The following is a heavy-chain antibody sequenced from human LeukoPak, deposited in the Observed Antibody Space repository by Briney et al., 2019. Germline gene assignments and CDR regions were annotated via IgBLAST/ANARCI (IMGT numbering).Heavy chain of an antibody. CDR2: IYTSGST. V-gene: IGHV4-4*07. D-gene: IGHD4-17*01. CDR3: AREHYGDYVGGSAFDI. Sequence: SETLSLTCTVSGGSISSYYWSWIRQPAGKGLEWIGRIYTSGSTNYNPSLKSRVTMSVDTSKNPFSLKLSSVTAADTAVYYCAREHYGDYVGGSAFDIWGQGTMVTVSS. CDR1: GGSISSYY. J-gene: IGHJ3*02.